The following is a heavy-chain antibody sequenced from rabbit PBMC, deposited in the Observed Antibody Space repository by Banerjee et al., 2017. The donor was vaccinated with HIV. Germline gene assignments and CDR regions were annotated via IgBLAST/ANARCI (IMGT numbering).Heavy chain of an antibody. J-gene: IGHJ6*01. CDR2: IYADDGNT. Sequence: QEQLVESGGDLVQPEGSLTLTCTASGFSFSGNYWICWVRQAPGKGLEWIACIYADDGNTYYANWAKGRFTISKTSSTTVTLQMTSLTAADTATYFCARWDFSNYYGMDLWGQGTLVTVS. CDR3: ARWDFSNYYGMDL. D-gene: IGHD4-2*01. V-gene: IGHV1S45*01. CDR1: GFSFSGNYW.